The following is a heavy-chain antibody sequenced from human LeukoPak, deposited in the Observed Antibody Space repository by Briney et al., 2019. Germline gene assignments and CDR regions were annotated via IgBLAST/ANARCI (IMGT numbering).Heavy chain of an antibody. Sequence: SVKVSCKASGGTFSSYAISWVRQAPGQGLEWMGGMIPIFGTANYAQKFQGRVTITTDESTSTAYMELSSLRSEDTAVYYCARQDNYYDSSGYAPDAFDIWGQGTMVTVSS. CDR2: MIPIFGTA. V-gene: IGHV1-69*05. D-gene: IGHD3-22*01. CDR1: GGTFSSYA. CDR3: ARQDNYYDSSGYAPDAFDI. J-gene: IGHJ3*02.